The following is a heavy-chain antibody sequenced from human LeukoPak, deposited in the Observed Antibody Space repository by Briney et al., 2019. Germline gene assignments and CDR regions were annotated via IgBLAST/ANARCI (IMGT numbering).Heavy chain of an antibody. V-gene: IGHV1-46*01. CDR3: ARGRLRYLDWTRAYSDY. D-gene: IGHD3-9*01. Sequence: ASVKVSCKASGYTFTSYYMHWVRQAPGQGLEWMGIINPSGGSTSYAQKFQGRVTMTRDTSTSTVYMELRSLRSDDTAVYYCARGRLRYLDWTRAYSDYWGQGTLVTVSS. CDR2: INPSGGST. CDR1: GYTFTSYY. J-gene: IGHJ4*02.